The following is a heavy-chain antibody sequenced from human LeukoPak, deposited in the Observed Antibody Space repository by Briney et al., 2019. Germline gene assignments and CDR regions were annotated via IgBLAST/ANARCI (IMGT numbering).Heavy chain of an antibody. CDR3: AKMSGSYTCDY. J-gene: IGHJ4*02. V-gene: IGHV1-2*04. CDR1: GYTFTGYY. D-gene: IGHD1-26*01. Sequence: ASVKVSCKASGYTFTGYYMHWVRQAPGQGLEWMGWINPNSGGTNHAQKFQGWVTMTRGTSISTAYMELSRLRSDDTAVYYCAKMSGSYTCDYWGQGTLVTVSS. CDR2: INPNSGGT.